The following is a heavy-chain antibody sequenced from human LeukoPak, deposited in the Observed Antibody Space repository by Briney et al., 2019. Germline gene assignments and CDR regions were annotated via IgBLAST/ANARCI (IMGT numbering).Heavy chain of an antibody. CDR1: GFTFSSYS. V-gene: IGHV3-21*01. D-gene: IGHD2/OR15-2a*01. J-gene: IGHJ4*02. CDR2: ISSSSSYI. Sequence: GGSLRLSCAASGFTFSSYSMNWVRQAPGKGLEWVSSISSSSSYIYYADSVKGRFTISRDNAKNSLYLQMNSLRAEDTAVYYFARDDFPSSGGDYWGQGTLVTVSS. CDR3: ARDDFPSSGGDY.